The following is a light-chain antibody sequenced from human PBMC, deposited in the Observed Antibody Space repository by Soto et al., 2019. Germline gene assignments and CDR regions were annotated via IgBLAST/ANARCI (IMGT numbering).Light chain of an antibody. CDR2: WAS. Sequence: DIVMTQSPDSLAVSLGERATINCKSSQSVLYSSNXXXXLAWYQQKPGQPPKLLIYWASTRESGVPDRFSGSGXXXXXXXXIXXLXAEDVAVYYCQQYYSTPYTFGQGTKLEIK. CDR1: QSVLYSSNXXXX. V-gene: IGKV4-1*01. CDR3: QQYYSTPYT. J-gene: IGKJ2*01.